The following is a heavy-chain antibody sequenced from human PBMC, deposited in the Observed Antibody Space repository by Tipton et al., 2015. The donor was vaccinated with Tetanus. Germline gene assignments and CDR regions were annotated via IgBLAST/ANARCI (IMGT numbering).Heavy chain of an antibody. J-gene: IGHJ5*02. V-gene: IGHV4-39*01. Sequence: TLSLTCTVSGGSISSSSYYWGWIRQPPGKGLERIGSIYYSGSTYYNPSLKSRVTISVDTSKNQFSLKLSSVTAADTAVYYCARGYSYGGGWFDPWGQGTLVTVSS. CDR2: IYYSGST. CDR3: ARGYSYGGGWFDP. CDR1: GGSISSSSYY. D-gene: IGHD5-18*01.